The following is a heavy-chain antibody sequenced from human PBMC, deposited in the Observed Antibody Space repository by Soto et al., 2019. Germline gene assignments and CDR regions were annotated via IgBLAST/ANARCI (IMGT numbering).Heavy chain of an antibody. V-gene: IGHV1-3*01. J-gene: IGHJ5*02. D-gene: IGHD5-12*01. CDR1: GYTFTNYQ. CDR3: ARTSYAATITYGVYNWFDP. Sequence: QVQLVQSGAEVRKPGASVKVSCKASGYTFTNYQMHWVRKAPGRRLEWMGWINAANGNTKYSEEFQGRVTITRDAYASTAYLELSSLRSEDTAVYFCARTSYAATITYGVYNWFDPWGQGTLVTVSS. CDR2: INAANGNT.